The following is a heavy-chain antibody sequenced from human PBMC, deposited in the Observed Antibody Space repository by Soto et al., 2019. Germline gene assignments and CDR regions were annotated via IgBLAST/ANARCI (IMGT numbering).Heavy chain of an antibody. D-gene: IGHD5-18*01. J-gene: IGHJ6*02. Sequence: SVKVSCKASGYTFTGYYMHWVRQAPGQGLEWMGWINPNSGGTNYAQKFQGRVTMTRDTSISTAYMELSRLRSDDTAVYYCASRRRIAGSSYGLCYYYGMGVWGQGTTVTVSS. V-gene: IGHV1-2*02. CDR2: INPNSGGT. CDR3: ASRRRIAGSSYGLCYYYGMGV. CDR1: GYTFTGYY.